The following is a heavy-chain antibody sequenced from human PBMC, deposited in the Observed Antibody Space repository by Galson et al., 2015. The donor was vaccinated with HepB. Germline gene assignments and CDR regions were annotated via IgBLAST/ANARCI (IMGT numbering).Heavy chain of an antibody. Sequence: SLRLSCAASGFTFSRYWMGWVRQAPGKGLEWVANIKQDGSEKYAVDSVKGRFTISRDNAKNSLYLQMNSLRAEDTAVYYCARDLSNGGMDVWGQGTTVTVSS. V-gene: IGHV3-7*01. CDR1: GFTFSRYW. CDR2: IKQDGSEK. D-gene: IGHD4-11*01. CDR3: ARDLSNGGMDV. J-gene: IGHJ6*02.